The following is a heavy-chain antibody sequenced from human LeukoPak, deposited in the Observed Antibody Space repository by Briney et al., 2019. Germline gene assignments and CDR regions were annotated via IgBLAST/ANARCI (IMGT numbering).Heavy chain of an antibody. CDR3: ARGEMATIFIDY. CDR2: INPSDGST. J-gene: IGHJ4*02. V-gene: IGHV1-46*01. CDR1: GDSLTKYY. Sequence: ASVKVSCKASGDSLTKYYIHWVRQAPGQGLEWMGIINPSDGSTTYTQKFQGRVTMTTDTSTSTVNMELSSLRSEDTAVYYCARGEMATIFIDYWGQGTLVTVSS. D-gene: IGHD5-24*01.